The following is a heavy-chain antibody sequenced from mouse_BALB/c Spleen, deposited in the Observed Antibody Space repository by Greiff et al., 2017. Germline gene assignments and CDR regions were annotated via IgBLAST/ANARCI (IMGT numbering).Heavy chain of an antibody. CDR2: ISYSGST. J-gene: IGHJ1*01. Sequence: VQLQESGPGLVKPSQSLSLTCTVTGYSITSDYAWNWIRQFPGNKLEWMGYISYSGSTSYNPSLKSRISITRDTSKNQFFLQLNSVTTEDTATYYCARWKVNWYFDVWGAGTTVTVSS. CDR3: ARWKVNWYFDV. V-gene: IGHV3-2*02. D-gene: IGHD2-1*01. CDR1: GYSITSDYA.